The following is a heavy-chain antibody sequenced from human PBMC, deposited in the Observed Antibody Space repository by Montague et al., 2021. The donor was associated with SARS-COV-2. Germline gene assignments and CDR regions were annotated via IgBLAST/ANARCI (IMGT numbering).Heavy chain of an antibody. J-gene: IGHJ5*02. V-gene: IGHV2-70*01. CDR2: IVWXDGK. Sequence: PALVKPTQTLTLTCTFSGFSLSTSKMCVSWIRQSPGKALGWLALIVWXDGKYYNTSLRTRLTISEDPSKNQVVLTMTNMDPVDTATYFCARSVPSSCGSCFSGWFDPWGQGTLVIVSS. D-gene: IGHD2-15*01. CDR1: GFSLSTSKMC. CDR3: ARSVPSSCGSCFSGWFDP.